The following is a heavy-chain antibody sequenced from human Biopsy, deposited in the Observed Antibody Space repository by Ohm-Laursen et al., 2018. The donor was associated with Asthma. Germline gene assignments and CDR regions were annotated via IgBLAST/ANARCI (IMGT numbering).Heavy chain of an antibody. CDR3: ARDPHNSYLASLRTKFNYYYYGIDV. Sequence: VKISCKSSGGTFSSYAISWVRQAPGQGLEWMGGIIPIFGTANYAQKFQGRVTITADESTSTAYMELSSLRSEDTAVYYCARDPHNSYLASLRTKFNYYYYGIDVWGQGTTVTVSS. CDR1: GGTFSSYA. J-gene: IGHJ6*02. V-gene: IGHV1-69*13. CDR2: IIPIFGTA. D-gene: IGHD1-7*01.